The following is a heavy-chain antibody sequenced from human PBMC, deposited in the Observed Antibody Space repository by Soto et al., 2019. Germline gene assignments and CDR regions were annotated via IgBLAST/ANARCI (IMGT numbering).Heavy chain of an antibody. V-gene: IGHV1-69*01. CDR2: IIPIFGTA. J-gene: IGHJ5*02. CDR1: GGTFSSYA. Sequence: QVQLVQSGAEVKKPGSSVKVSCKASGGTFSSYAISWVQQAPGQGLEWMGGIIPIFGTANYAQKFQGRVTITADESTSTAYMELSSLRSEDTAVYYCARTYYDILTGYYGPRGTWGQGTLVTVSS. CDR3: ARTYYDILTGYYGPRGT. D-gene: IGHD3-9*01.